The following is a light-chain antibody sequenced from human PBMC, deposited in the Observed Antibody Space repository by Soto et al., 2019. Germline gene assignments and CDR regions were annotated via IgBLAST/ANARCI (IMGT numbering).Light chain of an antibody. J-gene: IGKJ4*01. CDR2: DAS. Sequence: EISLAHSPVSLSLSHGERATLSCRASQTVRNNYLAWYQQKPGQAPRLLIYDASSRATGIPDRFSGGGSGTDFTLTISRLEPEDFAVYYCQQFSSYPLTFGGGTKV. CDR3: QQFSSYPLT. CDR1: QTVRNNY. V-gene: IGKV3-20*01.